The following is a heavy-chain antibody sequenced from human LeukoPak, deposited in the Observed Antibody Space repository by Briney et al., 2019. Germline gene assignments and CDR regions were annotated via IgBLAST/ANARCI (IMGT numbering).Heavy chain of an antibody. D-gene: IGHD6-13*01. CDR3: ARGHSSSWYGIDY. J-gene: IGHJ4*02. CDR1: GYTFTSYD. CDR2: MNPNSGNT. Sequence: ASVTVSCTASGYTFTSYDINWVRQATGQGLEWMGWMNPNSGNTGYAQKFQGRVTMTRNTSISTAYMELSSLRSEDTAVYYCARGHSSSWYGIDYWGQGTLVTVSS. V-gene: IGHV1-8*01.